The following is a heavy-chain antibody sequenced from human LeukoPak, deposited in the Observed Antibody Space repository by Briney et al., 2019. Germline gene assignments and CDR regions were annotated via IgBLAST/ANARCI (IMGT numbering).Heavy chain of an antibody. J-gene: IGHJ6*03. Sequence: PGGSLRLPCAASGFTFSDYYMSWIRQAPGKGLEWVSYISSSGSTIYYADSVKGRFTISRDNAKNSLYLQMNSLRAEDTAVYYCAGQLRFWGDYYMDVWGTGTTVTVSS. CDR1: GFTFSDYY. V-gene: IGHV3-11*01. D-gene: IGHD3-3*01. CDR2: ISSSGSTI. CDR3: AGQLRFWGDYYMDV.